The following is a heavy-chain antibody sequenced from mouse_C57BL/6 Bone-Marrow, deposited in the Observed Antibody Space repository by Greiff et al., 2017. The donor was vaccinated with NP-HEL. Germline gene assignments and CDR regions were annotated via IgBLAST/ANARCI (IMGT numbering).Heavy chain of an antibody. J-gene: IGHJ2*01. CDR3: ARFNY. Sequence: SGPELVKPGASVKISCKASGYTFTDYYMNWVKQSHGKSLEWIGDINPNNGGTSYNQKFKGKATLTVDKSSSTAYMELRSLTSEDSAVYYCARFNYWGQGTTLTVSS. CDR2: INPNNGGT. CDR1: GYTFTDYY. V-gene: IGHV1-26*01.